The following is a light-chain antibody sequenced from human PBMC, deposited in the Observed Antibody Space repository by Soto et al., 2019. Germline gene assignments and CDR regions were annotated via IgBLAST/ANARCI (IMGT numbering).Light chain of an antibody. J-gene: IGKJ4*01. CDR1: QRIANY. V-gene: IGKV3-11*01. CDR2: HAS. CDR3: QQRSDWPLPT. Sequence: EIVLTQSPATLSLSPGESATLSCRASQRIANYLAWYQHKPGQAPRRLIYHASNGASGIPARFSGSWSGTNFTLTISSLAPEDFVYYYCQQRSDWPLPTFGGGTKVESK.